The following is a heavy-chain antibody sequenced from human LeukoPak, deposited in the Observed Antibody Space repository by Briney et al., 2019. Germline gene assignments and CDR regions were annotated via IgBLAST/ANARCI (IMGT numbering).Heavy chain of an antibody. CDR1: GGSISSYY. D-gene: IGHD3-16*01. V-gene: IGHV4-59*01. CDR3: ARDGVHYYMDV. J-gene: IGHJ6*03. CDR2: IYYSGST. Sequence: SETLSLTCTVSGGSISSYYWSWLRQPPGKGLEWIGYIYYSGSTNYNPSLKSRVTISVDTSKNQFSLKLSSVTAADTAVYYCARDGVHYYMDVWGKGTTVTVSS.